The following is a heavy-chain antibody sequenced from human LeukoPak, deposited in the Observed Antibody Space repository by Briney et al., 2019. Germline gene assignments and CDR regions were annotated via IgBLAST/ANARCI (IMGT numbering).Heavy chain of an antibody. D-gene: IGHD3-22*01. Sequence: PGGSLRLSCAAPGFTLSSYAMSWVRQDPGKGLEWVSTIDGSGGSTYYAGSGKGRFTISRDSSKNTLYLQMNSLRAEDTAIYYCAKDHGDSAYYPVDYWGQGTLVTVSS. CDR1: GFTLSSYA. CDR3: AKDHGDSAYYPVDY. J-gene: IGHJ4*02. V-gene: IGHV3-23*01. CDR2: IDGSGGST.